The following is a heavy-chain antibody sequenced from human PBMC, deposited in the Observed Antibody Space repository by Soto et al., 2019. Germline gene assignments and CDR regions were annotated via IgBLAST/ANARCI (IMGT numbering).Heavy chain of an antibody. CDR2: IYPGDSDT. Sequence: PGESLKISCKGSGYSFTSYWIGWVRQMPGKGLEWMGIIYPGDSDTRYSPSFQGQVTISADKSISTAYLQWSSLKASDTAMYYCARHSSNNLIAAQTTDWGQGTLVTVSS. CDR3: ARHSSNNLIAAQTTD. J-gene: IGHJ4*02. D-gene: IGHD6-13*01. V-gene: IGHV5-51*01. CDR1: GYSFTSYW.